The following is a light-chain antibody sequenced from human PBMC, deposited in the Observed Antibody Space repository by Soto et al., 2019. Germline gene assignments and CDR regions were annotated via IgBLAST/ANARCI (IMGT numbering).Light chain of an antibody. CDR3: QQYNSYSWT. Sequence: MTQSPSTLSASVGYRVTITCRASQSISSWLAWYQQKPGKAPKLLIYDASSLESGVPSRFSGSGSGTEFTLTISSLQPDDFATYYCQQYNSYSWTCGQGTRWIS. V-gene: IGKV1-5*01. CDR2: DAS. J-gene: IGKJ1*01. CDR1: QSISSW.